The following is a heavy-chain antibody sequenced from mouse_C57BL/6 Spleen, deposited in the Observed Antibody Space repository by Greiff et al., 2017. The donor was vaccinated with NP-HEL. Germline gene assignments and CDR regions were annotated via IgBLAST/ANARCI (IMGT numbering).Heavy chain of an antibody. V-gene: IGHV7-3*01. CDR1: GFTFTDYY. D-gene: IGHD1-1*01. Sequence: EVQRVESGGGLVQPGGSLSLSCAASGFTFTDYYMSWVRQPPGKALEWLGFLRNKANGYTTEYSASVKGRFTISRDNSQSILYLQMNALRAEDSATYYCARYMGYYGSRGWYFDVWGTGTTVTVSS. CDR3: ARYMGYYGSRGWYFDV. CDR2: LRNKANGYTT. J-gene: IGHJ1*03.